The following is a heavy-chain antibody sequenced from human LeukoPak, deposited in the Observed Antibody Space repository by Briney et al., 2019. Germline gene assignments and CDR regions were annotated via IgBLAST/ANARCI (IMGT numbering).Heavy chain of an antibody. CDR3: ARVDGYSYDRFDY. D-gene: IGHD5-18*01. Sequence: SETLSLTCTVSGGSISSSSYYWGWIRQPPGKGLEWIGSIYYSGSTYYNPSLKSRVTISVDTSKNQFSLKLNSVTAADTAVYYCARVDGYSYDRFDYWGQGTLVTVSS. CDR2: IYYSGST. J-gene: IGHJ4*02. CDR1: GGSISSSSYY. V-gene: IGHV4-39*07.